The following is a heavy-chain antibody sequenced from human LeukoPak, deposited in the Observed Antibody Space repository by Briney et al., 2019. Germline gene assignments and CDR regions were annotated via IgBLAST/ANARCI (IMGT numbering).Heavy chain of an antibody. CDR3: ARVGRINNDY. D-gene: IGHD1/OR15-1a*01. J-gene: IGHJ4*02. Sequence: GGSLRLSCAASGFTFSNAWMSWVRQAPGKGLEWVSSISSSSSYIYYADSVKGRFTISRDNAKNSLYLQMNSLRAEDTAVYYCARVGRINNDYWGQGTLVTVSS. CDR1: GFTFSNAW. CDR2: ISSSSSYI. V-gene: IGHV3-21*01.